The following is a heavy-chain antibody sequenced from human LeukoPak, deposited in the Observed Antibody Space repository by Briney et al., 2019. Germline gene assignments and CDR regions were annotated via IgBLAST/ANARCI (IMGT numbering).Heavy chain of an antibody. CDR1: GYTFTSYG. CDR3: AREYCSSTSCYAIDY. J-gene: IGHJ4*02. CDR2: ISGYNGNT. Sequence: GASVKVSCKASGYTFTSYGISWVRQAPGQGLEWMGWISGYNGNTNYAQKLQGRVSMTTDTSTSTAYMELRSLRSDDTAVYYCAREYCSSTSCYAIDYWGQGTLVTVSS. D-gene: IGHD2-2*01. V-gene: IGHV1-18*04.